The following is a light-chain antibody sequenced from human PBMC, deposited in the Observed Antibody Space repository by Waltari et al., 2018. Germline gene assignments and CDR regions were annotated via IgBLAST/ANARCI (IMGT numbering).Light chain of an antibody. CDR1: NSDVGGDNY. Sequence: QSALTQPRSVSGSPGQSLPISCTGTNSDVGGDNYVSWFQQYPGKAPKLMIFDVSQRPSGVPDRFSGSKSAKTASLTISGLQAEDEADYYCCSYAGSDTWVFGGGTKVTVL. CDR2: DVS. J-gene: IGLJ3*02. CDR3: CSYAGSDTWV. V-gene: IGLV2-11*01.